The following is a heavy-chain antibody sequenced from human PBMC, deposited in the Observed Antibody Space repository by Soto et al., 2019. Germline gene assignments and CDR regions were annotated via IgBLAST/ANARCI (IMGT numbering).Heavy chain of an antibody. CDR3: ARDLYSSGYSYYFDY. D-gene: IGHD3-22*01. CDR1: GFTFSSYA. CDR2: ISYDGSNK. J-gene: IGHJ4*02. Sequence: QVQLVESGGGVVQPGRSLRLSCAASGFTFSSYAMHWVRQAPGKGLEWVAVISYDGSNKYYADSVKGRFTISRDNSKNMLYLQMNSLRAEDTAVYYCARDLYSSGYSYYFDYWGQGTLVTVSS. V-gene: IGHV3-30-3*01.